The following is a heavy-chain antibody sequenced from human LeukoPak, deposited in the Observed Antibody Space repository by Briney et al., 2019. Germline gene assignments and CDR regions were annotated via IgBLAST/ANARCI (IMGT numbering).Heavy chain of an antibody. CDR1: GYTFTSYY. V-gene: IGHV1-46*01. CDR3: ARDVIAVARGVYYYGMDV. D-gene: IGHD6-19*01. J-gene: IGHJ6*02. CDR2: INPSGGST. Sequence: ASVKVSCKASGYTFTSYYMHWVRQAPGQGLEWMGIINPSGGSTSYAQKLQGRVTMTRDTSTSTVYMELSSLRSEDTAVYYCARDVIAVARGVYYYGMDVWGQGTTVTVSS.